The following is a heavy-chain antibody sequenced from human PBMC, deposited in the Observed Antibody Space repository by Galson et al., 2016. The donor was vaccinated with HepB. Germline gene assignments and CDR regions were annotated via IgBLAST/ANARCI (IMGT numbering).Heavy chain of an antibody. D-gene: IGHD3-10*01. CDR2: ITDSGGRT. CDR3: AKMGGSGRSYLRFYDC. CDR1: GFTFNTSA. V-gene: IGHV3-23*01. Sequence: SLRLSCAASGFTFNTSAMSWVRQAPGKGLEWVSVITDSGGRTDYADSVKGRFTVARDNSKNTLFLQMTSLRADDTAVYYCAKMGGSGRSYLRFYDCWGQGALVTVSS. J-gene: IGHJ4*02.